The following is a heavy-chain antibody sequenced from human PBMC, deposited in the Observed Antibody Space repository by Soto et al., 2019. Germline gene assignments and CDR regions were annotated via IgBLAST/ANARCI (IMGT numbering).Heavy chain of an antibody. CDR3: ARDRMVRVIAPNDAFDI. CDR2: ISGSGGSP. D-gene: IGHD3-10*01. Sequence: GGSLRLSCAASGFSFSTYTMSWVRRAPGKGLEWVSAISGSGGSPSYADSVQGRFTISRDNPKKTLYLQMNSLRAEDTAVYYCARDRMVRVIAPNDAFDIWGQGTMVTVSS. J-gene: IGHJ3*02. CDR1: GFSFSTYT. V-gene: IGHV3-23*01.